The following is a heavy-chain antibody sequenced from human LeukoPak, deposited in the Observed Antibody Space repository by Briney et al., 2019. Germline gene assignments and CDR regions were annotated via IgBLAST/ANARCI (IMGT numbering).Heavy chain of an antibody. CDR2: INHVGRT. CDR1: GGSFSGFY. J-gene: IGHJ6*02. V-gene: IGHV4-34*01. D-gene: IGHD2-15*01. Sequence: SETLSLTCAVYGGSFSGFYWSWIRQPPGKGLEWIGEINHVGRTNYNPSLKSRVTMSVDTSKNQFSLRLSSVTAADTAVYYCARRLRPAGVDVWGRGTTVTVSS. CDR3: ARRLRPAGVDV.